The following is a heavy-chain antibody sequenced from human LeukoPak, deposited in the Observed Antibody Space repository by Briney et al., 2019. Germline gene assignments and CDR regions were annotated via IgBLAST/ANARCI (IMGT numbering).Heavy chain of an antibody. J-gene: IGHJ4*02. Sequence: PSETLSLTCTVSGGSISSYYGSWIRQSPGKGLEWIANIYYTGTPNYNPSLKSRVTISVDTSKNQFSLKLSSVTAADTAVYYCARGDCSGGSCYSFWGTRPVGYFDYWGQGTLVTVSS. CDR3: ARGDCSGGSCYSFWGTRPVGYFDY. CDR2: IYYTGTP. V-gene: IGHV4-59*08. CDR1: GGSISSYY. D-gene: IGHD2-15*01.